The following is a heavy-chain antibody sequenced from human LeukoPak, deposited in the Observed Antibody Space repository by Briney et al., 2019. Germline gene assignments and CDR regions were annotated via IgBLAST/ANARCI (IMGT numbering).Heavy chain of an antibody. D-gene: IGHD1-26*01. J-gene: IGHJ4*02. V-gene: IGHV3-23*01. Sequence: GASLRLSCAAAGFTFSSYAMSWVRQAPGKGLEWVSAISGSGGSTYYADSVKGRFTISRDNAKKSLYLQMNSLRAEDTAVYYCAREGGYYLRSIDYWGQGTLVTVSS. CDR2: ISGSGGST. CDR3: AREGGYYLRSIDY. CDR1: GFTFSSYA.